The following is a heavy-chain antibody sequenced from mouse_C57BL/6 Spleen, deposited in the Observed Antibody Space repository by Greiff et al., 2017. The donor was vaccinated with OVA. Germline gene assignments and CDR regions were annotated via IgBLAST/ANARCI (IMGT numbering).Heavy chain of an antibody. J-gene: IGHJ3*01. Sequence: EVQLVESGEGLVKPGGSLKLSCAASGFTFSSYAMSWVRQTPEKRLEWVAYISSGGDYIYYADTVKGRFTISRDNARNTLYLQLGSLKSEDTGMYYCTRGDYDLAYWGQGTLVTVSA. CDR1: GFTFSSYA. CDR3: TRGDYDLAY. V-gene: IGHV5-9-1*02. D-gene: IGHD2-4*01. CDR2: ISSGGDYI.